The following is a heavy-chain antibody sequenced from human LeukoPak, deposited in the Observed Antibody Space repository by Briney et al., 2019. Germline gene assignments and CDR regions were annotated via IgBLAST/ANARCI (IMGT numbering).Heavy chain of an antibody. J-gene: IGHJ4*02. CDR3: ARGVAVSSSGWYNY. CDR1: GGSFSGYC. V-gene: IGHV4-34*01. D-gene: IGHD6-19*01. CDR2: INHSGST. Sequence: SETLSLTCAVYGGSFSGYCWSWIRQPPGKGLEWIGEINHSGSTNYNPSLKSRVTISVDTSKNQFSLKLSSVTAADMAVYYCARGVAVSSSGWYNYWGQGTLVTVSS.